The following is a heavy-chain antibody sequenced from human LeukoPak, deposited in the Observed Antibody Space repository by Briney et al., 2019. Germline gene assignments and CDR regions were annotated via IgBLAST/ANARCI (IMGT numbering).Heavy chain of an antibody. CDR1: GFTFGDYY. D-gene: IGHD5-18*01. CDR3: SGHRHSFNWFDP. J-gene: IGHJ5*02. Sequence: PGRSLRLSCTGSGFTFGDYYINWLRQAPGKGPEWVGFIRSQGHGGTTEYAASVKGRFTISRDDSKSIAYLQMDSLKTDDTALYYCSGHRHSFNWFDPWGRGTLVTVSS. CDR2: IRSQGHGGTT. V-gene: IGHV3-49*03.